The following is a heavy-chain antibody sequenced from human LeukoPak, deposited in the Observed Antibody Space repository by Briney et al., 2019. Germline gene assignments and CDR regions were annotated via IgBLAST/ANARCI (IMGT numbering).Heavy chain of an antibody. CDR3: AKEGMVVMTTLYYFDY. CDR2: ISSSSSYI. V-gene: IGHV3-21*04. J-gene: IGHJ4*02. Sequence: GGSLRLSCAASGFTFSSYSMNWVRQAPGKGLEWVSSISSSSSYIYYADSVKGRFTISRDNSKNTLYLQMNSLRAEDTAVYYCAKEGMVVMTTLYYFDYWGQGTLVTVSS. CDR1: GFTFSSYS. D-gene: IGHD3-22*01.